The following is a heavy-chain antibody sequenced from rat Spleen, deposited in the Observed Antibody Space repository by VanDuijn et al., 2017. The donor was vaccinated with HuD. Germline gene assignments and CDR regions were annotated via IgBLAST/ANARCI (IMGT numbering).Heavy chain of an antibody. CDR3: ARDWYFDF. CDR1: GFSLTSYN. CDR2: MRYNGDT. V-gene: IGHV2-63*01. Sequence: QVQLKESGPGLVQPSQTLSLTCTVSGFSLTSYNVHWVRQPPGKGLEWMGRMRYNGDTSYNSALKSRLSISRDTSKSQVFLKMNNLQTEDTAMYFCARDWYFDFWGPGIMVTVSS. J-gene: IGHJ1*01.